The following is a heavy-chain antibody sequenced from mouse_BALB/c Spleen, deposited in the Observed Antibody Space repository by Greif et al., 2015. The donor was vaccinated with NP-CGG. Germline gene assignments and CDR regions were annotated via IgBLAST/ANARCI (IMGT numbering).Heavy chain of an antibody. J-gene: IGHJ1*01. CDR2: ISSGGSYT. D-gene: IGHD1-1*01. Sequence: EVKLVESGGGLVKPGGSLRLSCAASGFTFSSYAMSWVRQSPEKRLEWVAEISSGGSYTYYPDTVTGRFTISRDNAKNTLYLEMSSLRSEDTAMYYCARDPYGSSYEYFDVWGAGTTVTVSS. CDR3: ARDPYGSSYEYFDV. V-gene: IGHV5-9-4*01. CDR1: GFTFSSYA.